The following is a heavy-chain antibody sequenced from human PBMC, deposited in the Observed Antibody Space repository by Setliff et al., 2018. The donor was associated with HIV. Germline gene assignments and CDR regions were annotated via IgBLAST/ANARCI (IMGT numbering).Heavy chain of an antibody. D-gene: IGHD3-22*01. V-gene: IGHV4-38-2*02. CDR3: ARAGDSRAYYSLDS. J-gene: IGHJ4*02. CDR2: FYETGYT. Sequence: SETLSLTCNVSGYSISNGSYWGWIRQPPGKGLEWIGSFYETGYTYYNPSLKSRVIISLDPSMNHFSLRMSSVTAADTAMYYCARAGDSRAYYSLDSWGQGTLVTVSS. CDR1: GYSISNGSY.